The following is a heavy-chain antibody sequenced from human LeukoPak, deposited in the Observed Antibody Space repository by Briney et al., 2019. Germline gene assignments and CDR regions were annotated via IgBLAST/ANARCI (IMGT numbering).Heavy chain of an antibody. CDR1: GGSISSGDYY. CDR2: TYYSGST. J-gene: IGHJ4*02. V-gene: IGHV4-30-4*01. CDR3: ARWFGAGGNDY. Sequence: PSQTLSLTCTVSGGSISSGDYYWSWIRQPPGKGLEWIGYTYYSGSTYYNPSLKSRVTISVDTSKNQFSLKLSSVTAADTAVYYCARWFGAGGNDYWGQGTLVTVSS. D-gene: IGHD3-10*01.